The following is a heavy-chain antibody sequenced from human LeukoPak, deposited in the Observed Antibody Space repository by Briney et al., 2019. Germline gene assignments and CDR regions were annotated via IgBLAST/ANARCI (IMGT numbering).Heavy chain of an antibody. V-gene: IGHV1-18*01. Sequence: GASVKVSCKASGYTFTSYGISWVRQAPGQGLEWMGWISAYNGNTNYAQKLQGRVTMTTDTSTSTACMELRSLRSDDTAVYYCARDPQYAYFDYWGQGTLVTVSS. CDR3: ARDPQYAYFDY. CDR2: ISAYNGNT. J-gene: IGHJ4*02. CDR1: GYTFTSYG. D-gene: IGHD2-8*01.